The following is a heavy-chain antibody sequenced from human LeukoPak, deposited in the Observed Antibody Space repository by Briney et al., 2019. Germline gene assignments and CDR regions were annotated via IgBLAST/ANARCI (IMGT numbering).Heavy chain of an antibody. Sequence: PSETLSLTCTVSGASISSSYWSWIRQPPGKGLEWIGYIYYSGTTKYNPSLKSRVTISVDTSNNQFSLKLSSVTAADTAVYYRARDLGGDVWGQGTTVTVSS. V-gene: IGHV4-59*12. J-gene: IGHJ6*02. CDR1: GASISSSY. CDR2: IYYSGTT. CDR3: ARDLGGDV.